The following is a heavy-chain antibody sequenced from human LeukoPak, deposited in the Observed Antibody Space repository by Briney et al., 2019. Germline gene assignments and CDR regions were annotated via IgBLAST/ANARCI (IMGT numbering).Heavy chain of an antibody. Sequence: PGGALRLSCAASGFTFSSYEMNWVRQAPGEGLEWVSYISSGGSTIYYADSVKGRFTIYRDNAQNPLYLQMKSMSAADTAVYYSARDSYGDYVDYWGQGTLVTVSS. CDR1: GFTFSSYE. CDR2: ISSGGSTI. D-gene: IGHD4-17*01. V-gene: IGHV3-48*03. CDR3: ARDSYGDYVDY. J-gene: IGHJ4*02.